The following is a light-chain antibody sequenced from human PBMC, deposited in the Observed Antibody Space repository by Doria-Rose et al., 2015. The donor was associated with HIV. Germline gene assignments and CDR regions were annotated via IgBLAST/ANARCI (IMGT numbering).Light chain of an antibody. CDR3: HQYGTSWT. Sequence: TQSPGTLSLSPGERATLSCRASQSFSSTCLAWYQQKPGQAPSLLIYDGSTRATGIPDRFSAGGSGTDFTLTINRLEPEDFALYYCHQYGTSWTFGQGTKVE. J-gene: IGKJ1*01. CDR2: DGS. V-gene: IGKV3-20*01. CDR1: QSFSSTC.